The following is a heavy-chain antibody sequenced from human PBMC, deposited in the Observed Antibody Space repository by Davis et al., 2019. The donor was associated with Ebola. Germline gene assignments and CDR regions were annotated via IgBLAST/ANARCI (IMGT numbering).Heavy chain of an antibody. CDR1: GYDFASPW. Sequence: GESLKISCPGSGYDFASPWINWVRQMPGKGLEWMGKIDPSDSYINYNPSFQGHVTLSTDRSTSTAYLRWNSLKASDTAMYYCARQGGSSMYWHFDLWGRGTLVTVSS. J-gene: IGHJ2*01. CDR3: ARQGGSSMYWHFDL. V-gene: IGHV5-10-1*01. D-gene: IGHD1-26*01. CDR2: IDPSDSYI.